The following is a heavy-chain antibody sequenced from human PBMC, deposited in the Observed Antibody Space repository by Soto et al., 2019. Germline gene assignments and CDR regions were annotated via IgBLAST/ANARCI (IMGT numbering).Heavy chain of an antibody. V-gene: IGHV4-39*01. Sequence: NPSETLSLTCTVTGDSISSRSYYWGWIRQPPGKGLEWIGSIYYSGSTYNNPSLRSRVSMSIDTSKDQFSLKLKSVTAADTALYFCARQRPSVVTQAYFDVWGQGSLVTVS. CDR2: IYYSGST. CDR1: GDSISSRSYY. D-gene: IGHD2-21*02. J-gene: IGHJ4*02. CDR3: ARQRPSVVTQAYFDV.